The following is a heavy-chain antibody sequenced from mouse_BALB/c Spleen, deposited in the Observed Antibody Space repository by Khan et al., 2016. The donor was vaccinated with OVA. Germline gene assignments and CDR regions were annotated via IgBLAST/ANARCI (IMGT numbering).Heavy chain of an antibody. D-gene: IGHD2-13*01. V-gene: IGHV5-4*02. J-gene: IGHJ3*01. CDR1: GFTFSDYY. CDR3: IRGYYGDPFAY. Sequence: EVELVESGGGLMKPGGSLKLSCAASGFTFSDYYMYWVRQTPEKRLEWVATISDINSYIYYPDNVKGRFTISRDNAKTNLYLKMNSLNSEDTAMYYCIRGYYGDPFAYWGQGTLVTVSA. CDR2: ISDINSYI.